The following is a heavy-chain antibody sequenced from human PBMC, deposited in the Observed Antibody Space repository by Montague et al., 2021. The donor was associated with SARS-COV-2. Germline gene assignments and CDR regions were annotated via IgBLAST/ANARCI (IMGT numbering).Heavy chain of an antibody. Sequence: SETLSLTCTVSGGSISTTSYYWGWIRQPPGKGLEWIASIFYSGTTYYNPSLRSRVTISVQTSKNQFSLTVASVTAADTALYYCSSDFKKSYAMDVWGQGTTVIVSS. V-gene: IGHV4-39*07. J-gene: IGHJ6*02. CDR1: GGSISTTSYY. CDR3: SSDFKKSYAMDV. CDR2: IFYSGTT.